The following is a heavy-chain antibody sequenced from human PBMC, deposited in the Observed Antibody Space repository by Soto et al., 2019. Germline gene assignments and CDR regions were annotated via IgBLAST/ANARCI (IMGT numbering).Heavy chain of an antibody. Sequence: SETLSLTCTVSGGSIDSGGYYWSWIHQHPGKGLEWIGYIYYNGRTSYNPSLESRVTISVDTSKNQFSLKLSSVTAADTAVYYCARDYGDYGAYDYWGQGTLVTVSS. CDR2: IYYNGRT. V-gene: IGHV4-31*03. J-gene: IGHJ4*02. CDR1: GGSIDSGGYY. D-gene: IGHD4-17*01. CDR3: ARDYGDYGAYDY.